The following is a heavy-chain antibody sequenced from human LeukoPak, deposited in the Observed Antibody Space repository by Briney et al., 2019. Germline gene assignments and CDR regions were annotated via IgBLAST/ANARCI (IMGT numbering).Heavy chain of an antibody. D-gene: IGHD2-15*01. Sequence: SETLSLTCTVSGGSISSGDYYWSWIRQPPGKGLEWIGYIYYSGSTNYNPSLKSRVTISVDTSKNQFSLKLSSVTAADTAVYYCASGSWYDDAFDIWGQGTMVTVPS. CDR2: IYYSGST. V-gene: IGHV4-61*08. CDR1: GGSISSGDYY. CDR3: ASGSWYDDAFDI. J-gene: IGHJ3*02.